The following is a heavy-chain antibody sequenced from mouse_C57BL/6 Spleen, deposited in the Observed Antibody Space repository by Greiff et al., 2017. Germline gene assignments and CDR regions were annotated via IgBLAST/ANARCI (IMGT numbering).Heavy chain of an antibody. J-gene: IGHJ1*03. CDR3: ASDFPLYDGYRWYFDV. V-gene: IGHV5-4*01. D-gene: IGHD2-3*01. Sequence: EVQLMESGGGLVKPGGSLKLSCAASGFTFSSYAMSWVRQTPEKRLEWVATISDGGSYTYYPDNVKGRFTISRDNAKNNLYLQMSHLEAEDTAMYYCASDFPLYDGYRWYFDVWGTGTTVTVSS. CDR2: ISDGGSYT. CDR1: GFTFSSYA.